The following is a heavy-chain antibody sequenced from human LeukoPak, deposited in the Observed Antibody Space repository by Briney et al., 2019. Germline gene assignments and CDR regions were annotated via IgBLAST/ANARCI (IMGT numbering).Heavy chain of an antibody. CDR1: GFTFSSYA. J-gene: IGHJ6*02. Sequence: GRSMRLACAASGFTFSSYAMHWVRQAPGKGLEWVAVISYDGSNKYYADSGKGRFTISRDNSKNTLYLQMNSLRAEDTAVYYCARAAYPYGMDVWGQGTPVTVSS. CDR2: ISYDGSNK. CDR3: ARAAYPYGMDV. V-gene: IGHV3-30-3*01.